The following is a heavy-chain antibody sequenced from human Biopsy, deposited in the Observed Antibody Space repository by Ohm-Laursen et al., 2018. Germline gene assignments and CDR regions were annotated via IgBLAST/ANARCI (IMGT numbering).Heavy chain of an antibody. CDR2: NIPILGTG. CDR3: ATKLTGYFHH. V-gene: IGHV1-69*06. CDR1: GGTFSNYG. Sequence: SVKVSCKAPGGTFSNYGVNWVRQAPGQGLEWLGGNIPILGTGNYAQKFQHRVTVAADTSTSTATMELRSLRSDDTAVYYCATKLTGYFHHWGQGTLVSVSS. D-gene: IGHD3-9*01. J-gene: IGHJ1*01.